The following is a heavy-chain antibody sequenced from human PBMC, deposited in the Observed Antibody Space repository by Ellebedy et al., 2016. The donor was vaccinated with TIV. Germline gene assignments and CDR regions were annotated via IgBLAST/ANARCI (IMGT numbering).Heavy chain of an antibody. Sequence: AASVKVSCKASGYTFTNYYMHWVRQAPGQGLEWLGIINPSGGSTSYAQRFQGRVTMTRDTSTSTVYMELSSLRSEDTAVYYCARELGSGGAEAGGLIMGAANWFDPWGQGTLVTVSS. CDR1: GYTFTNYY. CDR3: ARELGSGGAEAGGLIMGAANWFDP. CDR2: INPSGGST. J-gene: IGHJ5*02. V-gene: IGHV1-46*01. D-gene: IGHD6-19*01.